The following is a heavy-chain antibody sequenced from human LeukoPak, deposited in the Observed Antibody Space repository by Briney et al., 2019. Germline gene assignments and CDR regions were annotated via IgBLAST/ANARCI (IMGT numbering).Heavy chain of an antibody. Sequence: GGSLRLSCAASGFMFDDSAMHWVRQAPGKGLEWVSLISGDGVSTFYADSVKGWFTISRDNSKNSLSLQMDSLTTEDTALYYCAKEGYSHTSNYFDNWGQGILVTVSS. CDR3: AKEGYSHTSNYFDN. CDR1: GFMFDDSA. V-gene: IGHV3-43*02. CDR2: ISGDGVST. D-gene: IGHD2-15*01. J-gene: IGHJ4*02.